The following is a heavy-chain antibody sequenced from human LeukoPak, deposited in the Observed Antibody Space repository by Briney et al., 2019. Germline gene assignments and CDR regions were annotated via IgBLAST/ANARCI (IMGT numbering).Heavy chain of an antibody. Sequence: GGSLRLSCAASGFTFRNYAVSWVRQAPGKGLEWVSDISHTGGDIYYADSVKGRFTISRDNSKNTLLLQMNSLRAEDTAVYYCARDRTEGPYYYYYMDVWGKGTTVTVSS. J-gene: IGHJ6*03. CDR2: ISHTGGDI. D-gene: IGHD1-14*01. V-gene: IGHV3-23*01. CDR1: GFTFRNYA. CDR3: ARDRTEGPYYYYYMDV.